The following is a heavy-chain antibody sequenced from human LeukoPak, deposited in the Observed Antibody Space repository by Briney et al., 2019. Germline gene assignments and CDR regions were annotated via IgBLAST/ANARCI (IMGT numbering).Heavy chain of an antibody. CDR1: GGTFSSYA. D-gene: IGHD1-14*01. Sequence: ASVKVSCKASGGTFSSYAISWVRQAPGRGLEWVGGIIPIFGTANYAQKFQGRVTITTDESTSTAYMELSSLRSEDTAVYYYARVPNLYYYYYMDVWGKGTTVTVSS. J-gene: IGHJ6*03. CDR3: ARVPNLYYYYYMDV. V-gene: IGHV1-69*05. CDR2: IIPIFGTA.